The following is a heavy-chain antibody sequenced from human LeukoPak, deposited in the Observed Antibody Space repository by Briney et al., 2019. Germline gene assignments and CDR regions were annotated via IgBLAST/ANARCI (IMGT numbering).Heavy chain of an antibody. V-gene: IGHV3-23*01. CDR3: AKQSAGSAAWYSLHYDF. D-gene: IGHD6-13*01. Sequence: GGSLRLSCAASGLTLSSYAMTWVRQAPGRGLEWVSRFDGGGGGTYYADSVKGRFTISRDNSKDTLYLQMNGLRAEDTAVYFCAKQSAGSAAWYSLHYDFWGRGTLVTVSS. CDR2: FDGGGGGT. CDR1: GLTLSSYA. J-gene: IGHJ4*02.